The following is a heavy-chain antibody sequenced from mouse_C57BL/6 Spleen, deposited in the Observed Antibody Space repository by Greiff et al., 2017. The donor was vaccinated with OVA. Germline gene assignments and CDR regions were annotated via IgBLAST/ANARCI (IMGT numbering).Heavy chain of an antibody. J-gene: IGHJ1*03. CDR2: IDPSDSET. CDR3: ASITTVVAGDWYFDV. CDR1: GYTFTSYW. Sequence: QVQLQQPGAELVRPGSSVKLSCKASGYTFTSYWMHWVKQRPIQGLEWIGNIDPSDSETHYNQKFKDKATLTVDKSSSTAYMQLSSLTSEDSAVYYCASITTVVAGDWYFDVWGTGTTVTVSS. V-gene: IGHV1-52*01. D-gene: IGHD1-1*01.